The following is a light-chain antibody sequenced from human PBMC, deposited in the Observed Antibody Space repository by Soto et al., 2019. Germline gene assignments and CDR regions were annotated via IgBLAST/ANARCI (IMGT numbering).Light chain of an antibody. CDR1: QSVSSSY. CDR3: QQYVRSPWT. CDR2: GAS. Sequence: EIVLTQSPGTLSLSPGERATLSCRASQSVSSSYLAWYQQKGGQARRLLIYGASSRATGIPDRFSGSGSGTDFTLTISRLEPEDFAVYYCQQYVRSPWTFGQGTKVEIK. V-gene: IGKV3-20*01. J-gene: IGKJ1*01.